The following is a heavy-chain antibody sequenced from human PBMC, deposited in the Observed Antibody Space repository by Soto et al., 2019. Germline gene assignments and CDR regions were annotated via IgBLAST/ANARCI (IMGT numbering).Heavy chain of an antibody. CDR1: GGSISSYY. J-gene: IGHJ6*03. V-gene: IGHV4-59*08. Sequence: PSETLSLTCSVSGGSISSYYWSWIRQPPGKGLEWFGYIYYSGSTNYNPSLKSRVTISVDTSKNQFSLKLSSVTAADTAVYYCARGGPIAVAGTGYYYYYYMDVWGKGTTVTVSS. CDR3: ARGGPIAVAGTGYYYYYYMDV. CDR2: IYYSGST. D-gene: IGHD6-19*01.